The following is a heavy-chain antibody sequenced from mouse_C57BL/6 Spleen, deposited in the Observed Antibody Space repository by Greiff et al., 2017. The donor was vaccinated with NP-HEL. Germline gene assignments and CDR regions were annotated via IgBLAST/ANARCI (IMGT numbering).Heavy chain of an antibody. Sequence: LQESGASVKISCKASGYAFSSYWMNWVKQRPGKGLEWIGQIYPGDGDTNYNGKFKGKATLTADKSSSTAYMQLSSLTSEDSAVYFCARSPGSSYGTLFDYWGQGTTLTVSS. J-gene: IGHJ2*01. CDR1: GYAFSSYW. CDR3: ARSPGSSYGTLFDY. V-gene: IGHV1-80*01. CDR2: IYPGDGDT. D-gene: IGHD1-1*01.